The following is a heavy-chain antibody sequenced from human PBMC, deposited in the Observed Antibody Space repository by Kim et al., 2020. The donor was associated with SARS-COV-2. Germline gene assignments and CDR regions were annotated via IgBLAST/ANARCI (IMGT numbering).Heavy chain of an antibody. V-gene: IGHV3-21*01. CDR3: ARDGIDYDILTGYYKGRYYYYGMDV. D-gene: IGHD3-9*01. CDR2: ISSSSSYI. J-gene: IGHJ6*02. CDR1: GFTFSSYS. Sequence: GGSLRLSCAASGFTFSSYSMNWVRQAPGKGLEWVSSISSSSSYIYYVDSVKGRFTISRDNAKNSLYLQMNSLRAEDTAVYYCARDGIDYDILTGYYKGRYYYYGMDVWGQGTTVTVSS.